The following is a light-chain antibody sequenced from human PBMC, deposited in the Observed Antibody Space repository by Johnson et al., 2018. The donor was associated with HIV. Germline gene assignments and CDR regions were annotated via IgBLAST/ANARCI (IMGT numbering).Light chain of an antibody. Sequence: QSVLTQPPSVSAAPGQMITISCSGSSSNIGRNYVSWYQQLPGTAPKLLIYQNTWRPSWIPDRFSGSTSGASATLAITGLQTGDEADYYCGTWDTSLSGGGIFRTGTKVPVL. CDR1: SSNIGRNY. CDR3: GTWDTSLSGGGI. CDR2: QNT. J-gene: IGLJ1*01. V-gene: IGLV1-51*02.